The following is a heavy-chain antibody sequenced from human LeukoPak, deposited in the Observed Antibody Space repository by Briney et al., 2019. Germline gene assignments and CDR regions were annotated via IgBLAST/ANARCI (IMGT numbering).Heavy chain of an antibody. Sequence: ASVKVSCKASGYTFTSYDINWVRQATGQGLEWMGWMNPNSGNTGYAQKFQGRDTMTRNTSISTAYMELSSLRSEDTAVYYCARGRYYYGSGSYSPIDYWGQGTLVTVCS. D-gene: IGHD3-10*01. V-gene: IGHV1-8*01. CDR3: ARGRYYYGSGSYSPIDY. J-gene: IGHJ4*02. CDR2: MNPNSGNT. CDR1: GYTFTSYD.